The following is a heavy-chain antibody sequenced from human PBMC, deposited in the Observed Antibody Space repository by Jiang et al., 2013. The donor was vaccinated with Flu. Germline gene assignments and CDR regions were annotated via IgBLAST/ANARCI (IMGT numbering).Heavy chain of an antibody. Sequence: RYGMHWVRQAPGKGLEWVALIPYDGSNKYYADSVKGRFIISRDNSKNTLYLQMSSLSAEDTAVYYCAKVRRGGDYYYYGMDVWGQGTTVTVSS. CDR1: RYG. CDR2: IPYDGSNK. V-gene: IGHV3-30*02. J-gene: IGHJ6*02. CDR3: AKVRRGGDYYYYGMDV. D-gene: IGHD3-10*01.